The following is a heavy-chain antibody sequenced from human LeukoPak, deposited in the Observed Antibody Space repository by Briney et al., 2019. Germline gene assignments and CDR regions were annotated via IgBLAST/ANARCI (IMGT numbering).Heavy chain of an antibody. V-gene: IGHV4-31*03. CDR3: ARDSRGCSSTSCYSYGMDV. D-gene: IGHD2-2*01. CDR2: IYYSGST. J-gene: IGHJ6*02. Sequence: SETLSLTCTVSGGSISSGGYYWSWIRQHPGKGLEWIGYIYYSGSTYYNPSLKSRVTISVDTSKNQFSLKLSSVTAADTAVYYCARDSRGCSSTSCYSYGMDVWGQGTTVTVFS. CDR1: GGSISSGGYY.